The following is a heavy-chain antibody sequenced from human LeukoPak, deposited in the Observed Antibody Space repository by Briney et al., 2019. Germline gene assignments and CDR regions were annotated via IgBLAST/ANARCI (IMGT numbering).Heavy chain of an antibody. CDR2: ISSGSSTT. D-gene: IGHD3-3*01. CDR3: AKCGEYDFWSGWYFDL. J-gene: IGHJ2*01. Sequence: PGGSLRLSCEASGFTFSFYTVGWVRQAPGRGLEWVSAISSGSSTTYYADSVKGRFTISRGNSKNTLFLQMNNLRAEDTAIYYCAKCGEYDFWSGWYFDLWGRGTLVTVSS. V-gene: IGHV3-23*01. CDR1: GFTFSFYT.